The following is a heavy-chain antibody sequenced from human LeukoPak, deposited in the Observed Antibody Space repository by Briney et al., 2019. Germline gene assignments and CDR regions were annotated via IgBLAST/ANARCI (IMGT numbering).Heavy chain of an antibody. CDR2: FDNSGST. V-gene: IGHV4-59*08. Sequence: SETLSLTCTVSGGSINNYCWRWIRQPPGKGLEWIGFFDNSGSTNYNPSLKSRVTISVDTSKNQVSLKLKSVTAADTAVYYCARHDSSGTTLLHDAFDIWGQGTMVTVSS. CDR1: GGSINNYC. D-gene: IGHD3-22*01. CDR3: ARHDSSGTTLLHDAFDI. J-gene: IGHJ3*02.